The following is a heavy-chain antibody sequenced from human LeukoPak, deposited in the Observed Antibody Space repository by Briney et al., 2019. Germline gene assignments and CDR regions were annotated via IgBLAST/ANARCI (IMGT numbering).Heavy chain of an antibody. CDR1: GGSISSYY. CDR3: AGERDYYYDSSGHFDY. CDR2: IYYSGST. Sequence: SETLSLTCTVSGGSISSYYWSWTRQPPGKGLEWIGYIYYSGSTNYNPSLKSRVTISVDTSKNQFSLKLSSVTAADTAVYYCAGERDYYYDSSGHFDYWGQGTLVTVSS. D-gene: IGHD3-22*01. J-gene: IGHJ4*02. V-gene: IGHV4-59*01.